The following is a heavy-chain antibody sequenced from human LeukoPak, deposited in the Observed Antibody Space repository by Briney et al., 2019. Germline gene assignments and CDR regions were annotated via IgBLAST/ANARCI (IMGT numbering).Heavy chain of an antibody. J-gene: IGHJ4*02. CDR2: IYSGGST. CDR3: ARDGRSSPSY. D-gene: IGHD6-13*01. CDR1: GFTFSSSA. V-gene: IGHV3-53*01. Sequence: GGSLKLSCAASGFTFSSSAMSWVRQVPGKGLEWVSVIYSGGSTYYADSVKGRFTISRDNSKNTLYLQMNSLRAEDTAVYYCARDGRSSPSYWGQGTLVTVSS.